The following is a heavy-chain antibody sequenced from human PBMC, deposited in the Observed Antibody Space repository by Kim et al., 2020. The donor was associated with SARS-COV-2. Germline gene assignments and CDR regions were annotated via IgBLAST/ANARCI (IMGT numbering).Heavy chain of an antibody. J-gene: IGHJ4*02. CDR3: ARGFIAVAGTFDY. Sequence: SETLSLTCTVSGGSISSYYWSWIRQPPGKGLEWIGYIYYSGSTNYNPSLKSRVTISVDTSKNQFSLKLSSVTAADTAMYYCARGFIAVAGTFDYWGQGTLVTVSS. CDR2: IYYSGST. CDR1: GGSISSYY. D-gene: IGHD6-19*01. V-gene: IGHV4-59*13.